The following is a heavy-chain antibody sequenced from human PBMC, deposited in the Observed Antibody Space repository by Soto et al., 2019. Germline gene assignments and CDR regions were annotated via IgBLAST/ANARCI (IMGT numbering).Heavy chain of an antibody. CDR3: ARDTGVEMATDYFDY. V-gene: IGHV3-21*01. Sequence: GGSLRLSCAASGFTFSSYSMNRVRQAPGKGLEWVSSISSSSSYIYYADSVKGRFTISRDNAKNSLYLQMNSLRAEDTAVYYCARDTGVEMATDYFDYWGQGTLVPVSS. CDR2: ISSSSSYI. CDR1: GFTFSSYS. D-gene: IGHD5-12*01. J-gene: IGHJ4*02.